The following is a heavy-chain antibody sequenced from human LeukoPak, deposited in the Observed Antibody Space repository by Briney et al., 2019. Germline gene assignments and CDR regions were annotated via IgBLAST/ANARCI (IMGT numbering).Heavy chain of an antibody. V-gene: IGHV3-7*03. CDR2: INHNGNVN. J-gene: IGHJ6*02. CDR1: GFTFSNAW. Sequence: PGGSLRHSCAASGFTFSNAWMNWVRQAPGKGLEWVASINHNGNVNYYVDSVKGRFTISRDNAKNSLYLQMSNLRAEDTAVYFCARGGGLDVWGQGATVTVSS. D-gene: IGHD3-16*01. CDR3: ARGGGLDV.